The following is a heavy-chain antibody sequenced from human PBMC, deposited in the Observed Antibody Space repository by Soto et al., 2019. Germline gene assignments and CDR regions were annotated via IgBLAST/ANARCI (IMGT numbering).Heavy chain of an antibody. CDR3: AKVSIISGWYAVPTDY. CDR2: ISGRGGST. J-gene: IGHJ4*02. V-gene: IGHV3-23*01. CDR1: AFTFSSYA. Sequence: RSLRLSCAASAFTFSSYAMSWVRQAPGKGLEWVSAISGRGGSTYYADSVKGRFAISRDNSKNTLYLQVNSLRAEDTAVYYCAKVSIISGWYAVPTDYWGPGPL. D-gene: IGHD6-19*01.